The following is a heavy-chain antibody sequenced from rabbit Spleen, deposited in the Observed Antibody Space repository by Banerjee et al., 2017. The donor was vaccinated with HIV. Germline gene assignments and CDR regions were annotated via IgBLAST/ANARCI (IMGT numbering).Heavy chain of an antibody. CDR2: IKSSSGGST. D-gene: IGHD1-1*01. V-gene: IGHV1S43*01. J-gene: IGHJ4*01. CDR1: GFDFSSGYW. CDR3: ARDLTDVIGWNFGW. Sequence: QQQLEESGGGLVKPGGTLTLTCKASGFDFSSGYWMCWVRQAPGKGLEWIGCIKSSSGGSTYYANWAKGRFTISRSTSLNTVTLQMTSLTAADTATYFCARDLTDVIGWNFGWWGPGTLVTVS.